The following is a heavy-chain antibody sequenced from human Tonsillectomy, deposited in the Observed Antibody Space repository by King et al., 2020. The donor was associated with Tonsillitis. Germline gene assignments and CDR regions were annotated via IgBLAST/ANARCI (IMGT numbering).Heavy chain of an antibody. CDR3: AREDRTPHDAFDI. J-gene: IGHJ3*02. Sequence: VQLVESGGGLVQPGGSLRLSCAASGFTFSSYWMHWVRQAPGKGLVWVSRINSDGSSTSYADSVKGRFTISRDNAKNTLYLRMNSLRAEDTAVYYCAREDRTPHDAFDIWGQGTMVTVSS. V-gene: IGHV3-74*01. CDR2: INSDGSST. D-gene: IGHD1-1*01. CDR1: GFTFSSYW.